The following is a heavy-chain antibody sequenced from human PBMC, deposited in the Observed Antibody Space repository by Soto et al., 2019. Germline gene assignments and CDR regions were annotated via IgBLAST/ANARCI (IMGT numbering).Heavy chain of an antibody. CDR1: AFSFSKYV. CDR2: VSSDGNNK. V-gene: IGHV3-30*18. CDR3: AKDRVIQLLPIWPDP. D-gene: IGHD2-2*01. Sequence: LXLSCAASAFSFSKYVMHWVRQAPGKGLEWVAFVSSDGNNKYYGDSVKGRFTISRDNSKNMVFLQVDSLRVDDTAVYYCAKDRVIQLLPIWPDPWGRGTLVTVSS. J-gene: IGHJ5*02.